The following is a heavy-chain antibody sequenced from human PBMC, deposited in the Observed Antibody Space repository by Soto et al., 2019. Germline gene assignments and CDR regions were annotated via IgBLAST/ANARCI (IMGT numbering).Heavy chain of an antibody. V-gene: IGHV3-15*01. D-gene: IGHD3-3*01. J-gene: IGHJ5*02. CDR3: TTGPPGGAIFGVVIGGRWFDP. CDR2: IKSKSDGGTT. CDR1: GLTFSNAW. Sequence: GGSLRLSCAASGLTFSNAWMTWVRQAPGKGLEWVGRIKSKSDGGTTDNGEPVKGRIIISRDESKKMVYLQMNSLKSEDTAVYYGTTGPPGGAIFGVVIGGRWFDPWGQGTLVTVSS.